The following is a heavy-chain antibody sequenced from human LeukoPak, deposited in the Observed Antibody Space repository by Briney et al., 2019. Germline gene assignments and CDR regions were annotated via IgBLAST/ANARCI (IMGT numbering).Heavy chain of an antibody. Sequence: SETLSLTCAVYGGSFSGYYWSWIRQPPGKGLEWIGEINHSGSTNYNPSLKSRVTIPVDTSKNQFSLKLSSVTAADTAVYYCARGRGSGSYYSYYYYMDVWGKGTTVTVSS. CDR3: ARGRGSGSYYSYYYYMDV. D-gene: IGHD1-26*01. V-gene: IGHV4-34*01. CDR2: INHSGST. CDR1: GGSFSGYY. J-gene: IGHJ6*03.